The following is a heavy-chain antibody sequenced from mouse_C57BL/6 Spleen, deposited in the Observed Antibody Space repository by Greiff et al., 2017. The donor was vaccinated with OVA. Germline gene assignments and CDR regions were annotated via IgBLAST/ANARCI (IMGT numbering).Heavy chain of an antibody. D-gene: IGHD3-2*02. CDR3: ARYSSGYETYDY. V-gene: IGHV1-55*01. CDR2: IYPGSGST. CDR1: GYTFTSYW. J-gene: IGHJ2*01. Sequence: VKLQQPGAELVKPGASVKMSCKASGYTFTSYWITWVKQRPGQGLEWIGDIYPGSGSTNYNEKFKSKATLPVDTSSSTAYMQLSSLTSEDSAVYYCARYSSGYETYDYWGQGTTLTVSS.